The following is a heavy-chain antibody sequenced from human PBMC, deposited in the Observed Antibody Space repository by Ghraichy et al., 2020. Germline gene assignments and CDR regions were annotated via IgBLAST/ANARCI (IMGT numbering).Heavy chain of an antibody. V-gene: IGHV4-39*01. CDR1: GGSISSSSYY. D-gene: IGHD4-17*01. Sequence: SETLSLTCTVSGGSISSSSYYWGWIRQPPGKGLEWIGSIYYSGSTYYNPSLKSRVTISVDTSKNQFSLKLSSVTAADTAVYYCARSMTTEPNDAFDIWGQGTMVTVSS. CDR2: IYYSGST. J-gene: IGHJ3*02. CDR3: ARSMTTEPNDAFDI.